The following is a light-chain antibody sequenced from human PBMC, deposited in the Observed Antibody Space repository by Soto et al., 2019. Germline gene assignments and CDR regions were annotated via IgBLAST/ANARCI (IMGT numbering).Light chain of an antibody. CDR1: QSISSW. J-gene: IGKJ1*01. V-gene: IGKV1-5*03. Sequence: DIQMTQSPSTLSASVGDRVTITCRASQSISSWLAWFHQKPGKAPKLLIYQASTLQSGVPSRISGSGSVTEFTLTISSLQPDDFATYHCQQYNGYSETFGQGTKVEIK. CDR2: QAS. CDR3: QQYNGYSET.